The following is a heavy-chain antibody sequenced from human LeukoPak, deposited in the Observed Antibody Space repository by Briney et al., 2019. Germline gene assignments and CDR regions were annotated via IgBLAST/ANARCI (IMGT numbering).Heavy chain of an antibody. CDR1: GFTFSSYW. Sequence: PGGSLRLSCVASGFTFSSYWMNWVRQAPGKGLEWVAIIKPDGSEKFYADSVRGRFTISRDNAKNSLYLQMNSLRADDTAVYYCARGGSWSRDNWGQGTLVTVSS. CDR2: IKPDGSEK. CDR3: ARGGSWSRDN. V-gene: IGHV3-7*01. J-gene: IGHJ4*02. D-gene: IGHD2-8*02.